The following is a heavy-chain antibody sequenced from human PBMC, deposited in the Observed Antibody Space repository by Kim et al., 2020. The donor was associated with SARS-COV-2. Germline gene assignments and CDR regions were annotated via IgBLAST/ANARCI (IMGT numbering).Heavy chain of an antibody. V-gene: IGHV3-23*01. Sequence: GGSLRLSCAASGFTFSSYAMSWVRQAPGKGLEWVSAISGSGGSTYYADSVKGRFTISRDNSKNTLYLQMNSLRAEDTAVYCCAKVCRGITMVREFPNWFDPWGQGTLVTVSS. CDR1: GFTFSSYA. CDR2: ISGSGGST. J-gene: IGHJ5*02. CDR3: AKVCRGITMVREFPNWFDP. D-gene: IGHD3-10*01.